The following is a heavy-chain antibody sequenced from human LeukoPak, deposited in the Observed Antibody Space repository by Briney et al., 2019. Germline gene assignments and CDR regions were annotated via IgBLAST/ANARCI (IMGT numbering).Heavy chain of an antibody. V-gene: IGHV3-23*01. D-gene: IGHD6-13*01. CDR1: GFTFSSYG. Sequence: GGSLRLSCAASGFTFSSYGMSWVRQAPGKGLEWVSAISGSGGSTYYADSVKGRFTISRDNSKNTLYLQMNSLRAEDTAVYYCAKGNIRGSSSWFLDYWGQGTLVTVSS. CDR2: ISGSGGST. J-gene: IGHJ4*02. CDR3: AKGNIRGSSSWFLDY.